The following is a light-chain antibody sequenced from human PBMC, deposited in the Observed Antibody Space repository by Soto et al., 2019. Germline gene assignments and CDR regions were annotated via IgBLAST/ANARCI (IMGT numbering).Light chain of an antibody. Sequence: DIPMTQSPSSLSASVGDRVTISCRASQSIANHLNRYQQKPGKAPKLLIYAASTLQSGVPSRFSGSGSETYFTLTISSLQLEDFATYYCQQTYNIHTFGQGTKLEIK. V-gene: IGKV1-39*01. J-gene: IGKJ2*01. CDR2: AAS. CDR1: QSIANH. CDR3: QQTYNIHT.